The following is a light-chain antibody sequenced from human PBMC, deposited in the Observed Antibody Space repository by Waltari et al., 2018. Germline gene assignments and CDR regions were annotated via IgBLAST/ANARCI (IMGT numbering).Light chain of an antibody. J-gene: IGKJ2*01. Sequence: DIQMTQSPSSLSASVGDSITITCRASQGIDNYLAWFQQKQGNAPQSLLYAASTLQSGVPSKFSGSGFGTDFTLTINCLQPEDFATYFCQQYDSYPHTFGQGTRLEVK. CDR3: QQYDSYPHT. CDR1: QGIDNY. V-gene: IGKV1-16*02. CDR2: AAS.